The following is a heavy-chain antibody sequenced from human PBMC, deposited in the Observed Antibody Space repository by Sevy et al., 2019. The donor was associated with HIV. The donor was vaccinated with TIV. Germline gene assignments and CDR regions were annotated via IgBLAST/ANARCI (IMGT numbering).Heavy chain of an antibody. J-gene: IGHJ6*02. CDR3: ARVDYYDSSGYYRDYYYYGMDV. Sequence: SETLSLTCTVSGGSISSYYWSWIRQPPGKGLEWIGYIYYSGSTNYNPSLKSRVTISVDTSKNQFSLKLSSVTAADTAGYYCARVDYYDSSGYYRDYYYYGMDVWGQGTTVTVSS. V-gene: IGHV4-59*01. D-gene: IGHD3-22*01. CDR2: IYYSGST. CDR1: GGSISSYY.